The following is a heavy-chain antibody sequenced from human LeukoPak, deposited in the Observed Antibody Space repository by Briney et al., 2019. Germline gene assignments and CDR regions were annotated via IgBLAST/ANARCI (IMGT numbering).Heavy chain of an antibody. Sequence: PSETLSLTCTVSGYSISSSYYWGWIRQSPRKGLEWIGSIYHLGSTYYNPSLKSRVTISIDTSKSQFSLRLNSVTPEDTAVYYCARDVLGIAAAGVWFDPWGQGTLVTVSS. CDR1: GYSISSSYY. J-gene: IGHJ5*02. CDR3: ARDVLGIAAAGVWFDP. CDR2: IYHLGST. V-gene: IGHV4-38-2*02. D-gene: IGHD6-13*01.